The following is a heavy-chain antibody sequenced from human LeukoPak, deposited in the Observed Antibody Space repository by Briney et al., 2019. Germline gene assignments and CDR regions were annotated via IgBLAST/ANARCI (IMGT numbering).Heavy chain of an antibody. CDR1: RGTFSSYS. Sequence: ASVKLACKASRGTFSSYSISLVRQAPGQGLDWMGGIIAIFGTANYAQKFQGRVTITADESTSTAYMELSRLRSEDTAVYYCARGSGYLGPRGAFDIWGQGTMVTVSS. D-gene: IGHD6-19*01. CDR2: IIAIFGTA. V-gene: IGHV1-69*13. J-gene: IGHJ3*02. CDR3: ARGSGYLGPRGAFDI.